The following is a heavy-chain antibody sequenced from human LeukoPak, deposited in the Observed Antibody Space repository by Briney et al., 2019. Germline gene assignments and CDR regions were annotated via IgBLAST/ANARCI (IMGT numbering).Heavy chain of an antibody. J-gene: IGHJ5*02. CDR2: MNPNSGNT. CDR1: GYTFTSYD. CDR3: ARSPPVESSKSTIFGVAIWVVDWFDP. V-gene: IGHV1-8*01. Sequence: ASVKVSCKASGYTFTSYDINWVRQATGQGLEWMGWMNPNSGNTGYAQKFQGRVTMTRNTSISTAYMELSSLRSEDTAVYYCARSPPVESSKSTIFGVAIWVVDWFDPWGQGTLVTVSS. D-gene: IGHD3-3*01.